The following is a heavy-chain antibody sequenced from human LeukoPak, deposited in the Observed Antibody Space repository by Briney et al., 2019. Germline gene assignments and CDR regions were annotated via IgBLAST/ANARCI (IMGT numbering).Heavy chain of an antibody. CDR3: AGGGSFSGPDGMDV. CDR2: INPNSGGT. Sequence: ASVKVSCKASGYTFTGYYMHWVRQAPGQGLGWMGWINPNSGGTNYAQKFQGRVTMTRDTSISTAYMELSRLRSDDTAVYYCAGGGSFSGPDGMDVWGQGTTVTVSS. D-gene: IGHD3-10*01. V-gene: IGHV1-2*02. J-gene: IGHJ6*02. CDR1: GYTFTGYY.